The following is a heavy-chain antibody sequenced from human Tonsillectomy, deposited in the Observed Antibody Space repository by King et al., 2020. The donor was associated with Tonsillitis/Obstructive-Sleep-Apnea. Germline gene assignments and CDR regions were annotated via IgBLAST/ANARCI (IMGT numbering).Heavy chain of an antibody. CDR1: GFSLSNVRMG. V-gene: IGHV2-26*01. D-gene: IGHD3-3*01. Sequence: TLKESGPVLVKPTETLTLTCTVSGFSLSNVRMGVSWIRQPPGKALEWLAHIFSNDEKSYSTSLKSRLTISKDTSKSQVVLTMTNMDPVDTATYYCARESYYDFGSGGGDYYYYYMDVWGKGTTVTVSS. CDR2: IFSNDEK. J-gene: IGHJ6*03. CDR3: ARESYYDFGSGGGDYYYYYMDV.